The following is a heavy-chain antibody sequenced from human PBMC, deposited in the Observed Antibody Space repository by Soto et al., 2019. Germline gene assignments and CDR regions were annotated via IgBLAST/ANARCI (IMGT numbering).Heavy chain of an antibody. CDR3: ARYGSGTNYTGFDY. V-gene: IGHV1-3*01. D-gene: IGHD3-10*01. J-gene: IGHJ4*02. CDR1: GYTFTSYA. Sequence: ASVKVSCKASGYTFTSYAMHWVRQAPGQRLEWMGWINAGNGNTKYSQKFQGRVTITRDTSAGTAYMELSSLRSEDTAVYYCARYGSGTNYTGFDYWGQGTLVTVSS. CDR2: INAGNGNT.